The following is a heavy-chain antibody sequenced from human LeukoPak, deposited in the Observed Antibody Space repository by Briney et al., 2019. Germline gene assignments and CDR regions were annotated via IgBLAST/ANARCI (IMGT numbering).Heavy chain of an antibody. Sequence: TGGSLRLSCAASGFTFSIFGIHWVRQAPGKGPEWVAAISPDGNQDYYTDSVKGRFTVSRDNSKNMIYLQMNSLRGEDSAVYYCAKVNNYDDYWGQGTLVTVSS. J-gene: IGHJ4*02. V-gene: IGHV3-30*18. D-gene: IGHD1/OR15-1a*01. CDR3: AKVNNYDDY. CDR2: ISPDGNQD. CDR1: GFTFSIFG.